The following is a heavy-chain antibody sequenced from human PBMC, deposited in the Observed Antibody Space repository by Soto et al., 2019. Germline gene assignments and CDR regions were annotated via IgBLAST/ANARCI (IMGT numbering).Heavy chain of an antibody. J-gene: IGHJ4*02. Sequence: EGQLVESGGGLVKPGESLKLSCEVSGITINTAWMSWVRQAPGKGLEWVGRIKTKNDGETTEFAAAVDGRFSISRDDSRNTIYLQMNSLRTEDTAVYYCSQEWWGDFAWGQGSLVTVSS. CDR3: SQEWWGDFA. D-gene: IGHD2-8*01. V-gene: IGHV3-15*01. CDR2: IKTKNDGETT. CDR1: GITINTAW.